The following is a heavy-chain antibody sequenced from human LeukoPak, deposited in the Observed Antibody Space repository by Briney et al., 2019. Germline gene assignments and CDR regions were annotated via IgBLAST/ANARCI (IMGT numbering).Heavy chain of an antibody. CDR3: TTDLLRYFDWLRFDP. V-gene: IGHV3-15*01. Sequence: GGSLRLSCAASGFTFSNYAMSWVRQAPGKGLEWVGRIKSKTDGGTTDYAAPVKGRFTISRDDSKNTLYLQMNSLKTEDTAVYYCTTDLLRYFDWLRFDPWGQGTLVTVSS. D-gene: IGHD3-9*01. J-gene: IGHJ5*02. CDR1: GFTFSNYA. CDR2: IKSKTDGGTT.